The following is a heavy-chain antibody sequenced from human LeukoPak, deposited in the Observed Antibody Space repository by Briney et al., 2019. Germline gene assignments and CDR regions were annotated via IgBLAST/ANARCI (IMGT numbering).Heavy chain of an antibody. Sequence: GGSLRLSCAASGFTFSSYAMSWVRQAPGKGLKWVSTINDNGDGTYYADSVKGRFTISRDNFYNTVSLQMNSLRDEDTGVYYCAKGLRTGVGPYMGYHYYMDVWGKGATVTVSS. D-gene: IGHD3-16*01. CDR2: INDNGDGT. CDR3: AKGLRTGVGPYMGYHYYMDV. J-gene: IGHJ6*03. CDR1: GFTFSSYA. V-gene: IGHV3-23*01.